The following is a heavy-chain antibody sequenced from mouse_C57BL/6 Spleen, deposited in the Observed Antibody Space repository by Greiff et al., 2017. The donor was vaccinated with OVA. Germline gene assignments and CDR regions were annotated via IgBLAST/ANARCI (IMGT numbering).Heavy chain of an antibody. CDR2: IDPETGGT. V-gene: IGHV1-15*01. J-gene: IGHJ3*01. Sequence: QVQLQQSGAELVRPGASVTLSCKASGYTFTDYEMHWVKQTPVHGLEWIGAIDPETGGTAYNQKFKGKAILTADKSSSTAYMELRSLTSEDSAVYYCTRGAPGSSYGFACWGQGTLVTVSA. CDR1: GYTFTDYE. D-gene: IGHD1-1*01. CDR3: TRGAPGSSYGFAC.